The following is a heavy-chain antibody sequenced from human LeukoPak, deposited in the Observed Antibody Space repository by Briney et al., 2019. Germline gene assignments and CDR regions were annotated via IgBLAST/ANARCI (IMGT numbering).Heavy chain of an antibody. V-gene: IGHV4-59*12. J-gene: IGHJ4*02. CDR2: IYYSGST. CDR1: GGSISSYY. D-gene: IGHD6-19*01. Sequence: SETLSLTCTVSGGSISSYYWSWIRQPPGKGLEWIGYIYYSGSTNYNPSLKSRVAISVDTSKNQFSLKLSSVTAADTAVYYCAGGAVAGTGLASRVYLDYWGQGTLVTVSS. CDR3: AGGAVAGTGLASRVYLDY.